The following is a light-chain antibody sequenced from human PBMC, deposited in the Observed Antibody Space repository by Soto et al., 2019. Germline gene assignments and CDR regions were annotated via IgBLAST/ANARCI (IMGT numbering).Light chain of an antibody. V-gene: IGKV2-30*02. CDR1: QSLVHSEGNTY. CDR3: MQGTHWLYT. CDR2: KVS. Sequence: DVIMTQSPLSLPVTLGQPASISCRSSQSLVHSEGNTYLSWFQQRPGQSPRRLIYKVSNRDSGVPDRFSGSGSGTDFTLRISRVEAEDVGIYYCMQGTHWLYTFGQGTKLEI. J-gene: IGKJ2*01.